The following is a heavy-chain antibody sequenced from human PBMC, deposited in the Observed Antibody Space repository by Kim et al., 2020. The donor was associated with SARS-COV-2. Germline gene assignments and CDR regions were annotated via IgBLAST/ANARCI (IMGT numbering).Heavy chain of an antibody. CDR2: ISVSGGST. CDR1: GFTFSSYA. D-gene: IGHD3-10*01. V-gene: IGHV3-23*01. Sequence: GGSLRLSCAASGFTFSSYAMSWVRQAPGKGLEWVSAISVSGGSTYYADSVKGRFTISRDNSKNTLYLQMNSLRAEDTAVYYCAKVNRLWFGPEVGFDYWGQGTLVTVSS. J-gene: IGHJ4*02. CDR3: AKVNRLWFGPEVGFDY.